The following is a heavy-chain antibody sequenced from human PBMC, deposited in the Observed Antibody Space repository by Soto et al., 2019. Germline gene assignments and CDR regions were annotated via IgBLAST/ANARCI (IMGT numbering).Heavy chain of an antibody. CDR1: GFTFSSYG. Sequence: QVQLVESGGGVVQPGRSLRLSCAASGFTFSSYGMHWVRQAPGKGLEWVAVISYDGSNKYYADPVKGRFTISRDNSKNTLYLQMNSLRAEDRAGYYCAKDSLYCGGGSCYGGAFDYWGKGTLSPSPQ. CDR3: AKDSLYCGGGSCYGGAFDY. J-gene: IGHJ4*02. V-gene: IGHV3-30*18. CDR2: ISYDGSNK. D-gene: IGHD2-15*01.